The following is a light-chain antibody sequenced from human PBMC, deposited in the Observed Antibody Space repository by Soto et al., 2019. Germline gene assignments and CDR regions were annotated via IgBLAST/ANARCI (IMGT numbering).Light chain of an antibody. CDR1: SSDVGLYDY. Sequence: QSVLTHPAPVSGSTGQSVTISYTGTSSDVGLYDYVSWYQQHPGKAPQLMIYAVSNRPSGVSNRFSASKSGNTASLFISGLQAEDEADYYPSSYTSDSSYVFGSGAKVTAL. CDR3: SSYTSDSSYV. V-gene: IGLV2-14*01. CDR2: AVS. J-gene: IGLJ1*01.